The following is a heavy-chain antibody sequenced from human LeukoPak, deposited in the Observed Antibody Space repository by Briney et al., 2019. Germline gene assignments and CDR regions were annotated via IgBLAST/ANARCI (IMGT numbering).Heavy chain of an antibody. V-gene: IGHV4-38-2*02. Sequence: SETLSLTCAVSGYSISSGYYWGWIRQPPGKGLEWIGSIYHSGSTNYNPSLKSRVTISVDTSKNQFSLKLSSVTAADTAVYYCAREQTVYGGNIYFDYWGQGTLVTVSS. CDR3: AREQTVYGGNIYFDY. CDR2: IYHSGST. CDR1: GYSISSGYY. J-gene: IGHJ4*02. D-gene: IGHD4-23*01.